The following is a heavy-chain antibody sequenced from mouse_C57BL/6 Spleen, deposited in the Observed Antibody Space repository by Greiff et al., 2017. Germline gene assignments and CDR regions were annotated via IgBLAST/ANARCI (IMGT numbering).Heavy chain of an antibody. J-gene: IGHJ1*03. CDR3: ARREDYYRRDWYFDV. CDR1: GYAFSSYW. D-gene: IGHD2-12*01. Sequence: QVQLQQSGAELVKPGASVKISCKASGYAFSSYWMNWVKQRPGKGLEWIGQIYPGDGDTNYNGKFKGKATLTADKSSSTAYMQLSSLTSEDSAVYFCARREDYYRRDWYFDVWGTGTTVTVSS. CDR2: IYPGDGDT. V-gene: IGHV1-80*01.